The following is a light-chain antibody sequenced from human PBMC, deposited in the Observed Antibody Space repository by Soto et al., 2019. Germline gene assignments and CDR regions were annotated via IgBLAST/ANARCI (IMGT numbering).Light chain of an antibody. CDR3: QQYGTSPT. J-gene: IGKJ4*01. V-gene: IGKV3-20*01. CDR2: GAS. Sequence: EIVLTQSPGTLPLSPGERATLSCRASLSVNSSYLAWYQQKPGQAPRLLVYGASRRATGIPDRFSGSGSGTDFTLTVSRLEPEDFAVYYCQQYGTSPTFGGGTKVEIK. CDR1: LSVNSSY.